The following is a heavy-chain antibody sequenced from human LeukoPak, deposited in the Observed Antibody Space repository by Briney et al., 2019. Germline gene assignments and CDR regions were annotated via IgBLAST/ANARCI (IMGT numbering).Heavy chain of an antibody. CDR3: ARERQLWLHYYYGMDV. Sequence: PGGSLRLSCAASGFTFSSYGMHWVRQAPGKGLEWVAVIWYDGSNKYYADSVKGRFTISRDNSKNTLYLQMNSLRAEDTAVYYCARERQLWLHYYYGMDVWGQGTTATVSS. J-gene: IGHJ6*02. CDR1: GFTFSSYG. D-gene: IGHD5-18*01. CDR2: IWYDGSNK. V-gene: IGHV3-33*01.